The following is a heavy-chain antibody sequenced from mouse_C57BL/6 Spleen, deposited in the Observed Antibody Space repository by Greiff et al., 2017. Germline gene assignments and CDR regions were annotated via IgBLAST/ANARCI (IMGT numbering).Heavy chain of an antibody. CDR1: GYTFTSYW. CDR2: IDPSDSYT. D-gene: IGHD4-1*01. J-gene: IGHJ2*01. Sequence: QVQLQQPGAELVMPGASVKLSCKASGYTFTSYWMHWVKQRPGQGLEWIGEIDPSDSYTNYNQKFKGKSTLTVDKSSSTAYMQLSSLTSEDSAVYYCARRSFNWDCDYWGQGTTRTVSS. CDR3: ARRSFNWDCDY. V-gene: IGHV1-69*01.